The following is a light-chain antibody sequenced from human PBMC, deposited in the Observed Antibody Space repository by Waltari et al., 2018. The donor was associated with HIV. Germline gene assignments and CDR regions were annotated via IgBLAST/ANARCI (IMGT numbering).Light chain of an antibody. CDR2: TTS. V-gene: IGKV1-5*03. CDR1: ESISPW. Sequence: DIQMTQSPSTLSAYVGDTVTITCRASESISPWLAWYQQKPGKAPRLLIYTTSTLENGVPSRFSASGSGTEFTLTINSLQPDDFATYYCQQYESFSPWTFGQGTKVEIK. J-gene: IGKJ1*01. CDR3: QQYESFSPWT.